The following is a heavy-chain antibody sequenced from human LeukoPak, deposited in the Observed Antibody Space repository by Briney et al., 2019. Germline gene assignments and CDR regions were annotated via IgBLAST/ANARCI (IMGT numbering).Heavy chain of an antibody. V-gene: IGHV3-21*01. D-gene: IGHD5-18*01. CDR1: GFTFSSYS. CDR2: ISSSSSYI. J-gene: IGHJ4*02. Sequence: GGSLRLSCAASGFTFSSYSMNWVRQAPGKGLEWVSSISSSSSYIYYADSVKGRFAISRDNAKNSLYLQMNSLRAEDTAVYYCASEPRGYSYGYYWGQGTLVTVSS. CDR3: ASEPRGYSYGYY.